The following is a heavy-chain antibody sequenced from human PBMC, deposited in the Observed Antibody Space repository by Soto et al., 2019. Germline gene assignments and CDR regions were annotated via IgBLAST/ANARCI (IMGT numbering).Heavy chain of an antibody. V-gene: IGHV4-59*08. J-gene: IGHJ4*02. CDR1: RGSISGYF. Sequence: QVQLQESAPGLVKPSETLSLTCTVSRGSISGYFWSWIRQPPGKGLEWIGYIYYSGSTNYNPSLKSSVTISGATSKNQFSLKLGSVTAAYTALYYCARHASWEQAYYFDYCGQGTLVTVSS. D-gene: IGHD1-26*01. CDR2: IYYSGST. CDR3: ARHASWEQAYYFDY.